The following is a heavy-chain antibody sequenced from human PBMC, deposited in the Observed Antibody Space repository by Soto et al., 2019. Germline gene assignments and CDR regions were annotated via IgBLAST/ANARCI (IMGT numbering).Heavy chain of an antibody. J-gene: IGHJ4*02. Sequence: GESLKISCKGSGYSFAGYWITWVRQKPGKGLEWMGLIDPSDSQTYYSPSFRGHVTISATKSITTVFLQWSSLRASDTAMYYCARQIYDSDTGPNFQYYFDSWGQGTPVTVSS. V-gene: IGHV5-10-1*01. CDR1: GYSFAGYW. CDR2: IDPSDSQT. CDR3: ARQIYDSDTGPNFQYYFDS. D-gene: IGHD3-22*01.